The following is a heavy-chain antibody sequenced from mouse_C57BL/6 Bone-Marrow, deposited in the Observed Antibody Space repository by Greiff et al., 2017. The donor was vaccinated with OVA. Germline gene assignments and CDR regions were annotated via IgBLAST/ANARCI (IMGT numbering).Heavy chain of an antibody. CDR3: ARAPYYYGSSYAWFAY. CDR1: GYTFTSYW. J-gene: IGHJ3*01. Sequence: VQLQQPGAELVRPGSSVKLSCKASGYTFTSYWMDWVKQRPGQGLEWIGNIYPSDSETHYNQKFKDKATLTVDKSSSTAYMQLSSLTSEDSAVYYCARAPYYYGSSYAWFAYWGQGTLVTVSA. D-gene: IGHD1-1*01. V-gene: IGHV1-61*01. CDR2: IYPSDSET.